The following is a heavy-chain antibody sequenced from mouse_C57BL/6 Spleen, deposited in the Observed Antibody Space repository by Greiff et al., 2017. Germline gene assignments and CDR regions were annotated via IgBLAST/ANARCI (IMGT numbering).Heavy chain of an antibody. CDR1: GYSIPSGYY. J-gene: IGHJ4*01. CDR3: ARAGEDAMDY. CDR2: ISYDGSN. V-gene: IGHV3-6*01. Sequence: EVQLQQSGPGLVKPSQSLSLTCSVTGYSIPSGYYWSWIRQFPGNKLEWMGYISYDGSNNYNPSLKNRISITRDTSKNQFFLKLNSVTTEDTATYYCARAGEDAMDYWGQGTSVTVSS.